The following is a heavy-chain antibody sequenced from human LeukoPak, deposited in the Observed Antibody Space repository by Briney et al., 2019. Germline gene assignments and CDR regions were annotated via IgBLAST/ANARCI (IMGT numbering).Heavy chain of an antibody. J-gene: IGHJ5*02. CDR3: ARQIRYCSGGSCRGGFDP. CDR1: GGSISSYY. Sequence: PETLSLTCTVSGGSISSYYWSWIRQPPGKGLEWIGYIYTSGSTNYNPSLKSRVTISVDTSKNQFSLKLSSVTAADTAVYYCARQIRYCSGGSCRGGFDPWGQGTLVTVSS. CDR2: IYTSGST. D-gene: IGHD2-15*01. V-gene: IGHV4-4*09.